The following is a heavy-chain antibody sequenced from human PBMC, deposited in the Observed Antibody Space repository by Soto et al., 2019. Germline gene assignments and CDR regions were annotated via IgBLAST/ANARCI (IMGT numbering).Heavy chain of an antibody. CDR2: ISGSGGST. D-gene: IGHD5-12*01. Sequence: GGSLRLSCAASGFTFSSYAMSWVRQAPGKGLEWVSAISGSGGSTYYVDSVKGRFTISRDNSKNTLYLQMNSLRAEDTAVYYCAKDGGGGMATIYFDYWGQGTLVTVSS. CDR1: GFTFSSYA. CDR3: AKDGGGGMATIYFDY. V-gene: IGHV3-23*01. J-gene: IGHJ4*02.